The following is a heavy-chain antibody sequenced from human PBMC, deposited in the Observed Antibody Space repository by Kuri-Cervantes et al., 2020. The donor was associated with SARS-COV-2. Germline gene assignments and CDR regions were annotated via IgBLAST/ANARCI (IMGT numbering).Heavy chain of an antibody. Sequence: SVKVSCKASGYTFTSYYMHWVRQAPGQGLEWMGGIIPILGIANYAQKFQGRVTITTDKSTSTAYMELSSLRSEDTAVYYCARGGSWELRKPFDYWGQGTLVTVSS. V-gene: IGHV1-69*10. D-gene: IGHD1-26*01. J-gene: IGHJ4*02. CDR3: ARGGSWELRKPFDY. CDR1: GYTFTSYY. CDR2: IIPILGIA.